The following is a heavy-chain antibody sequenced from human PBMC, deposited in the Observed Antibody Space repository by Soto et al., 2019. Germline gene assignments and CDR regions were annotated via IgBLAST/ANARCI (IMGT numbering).Heavy chain of an antibody. V-gene: IGHV4-31*03. CDR2: ITYRGST. J-gene: IGHJ4*02. Sequence: QVQLQESGPGLVRPSQTLSLICTVSGGSINSGDSYWNWIRQHPEKGLEWIGYITYRGSTFYNPSRKSGIMISVHTSKNGFSLKLSSVTAADTAVYYCARDAPGVAPYWGQGTLVTVSS. CDR3: ARDAPGVAPY. D-gene: IGHD2-15*01. CDR1: GGSINSGDSY.